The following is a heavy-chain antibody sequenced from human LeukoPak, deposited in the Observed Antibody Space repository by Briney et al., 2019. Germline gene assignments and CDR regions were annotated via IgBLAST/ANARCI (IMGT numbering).Heavy chain of an antibody. CDR1: GGSISSTTYY. CDR3: ARRAYYDTSGYYPASGYFDL. J-gene: IGHJ2*01. CDR2: IYYSGST. V-gene: IGHV4-39*01. Sequence: SETPSLTCTVSGGSISSTTYYWAWIRQPPGKGLEWIGSIYYSGSTYYNPSLKSRVTMSVDTSKNQFSLKLSSVTAADTAVYYCARRAYYDTSGYYPASGYFDLWGRGTLVTVSS. D-gene: IGHD3-22*01.